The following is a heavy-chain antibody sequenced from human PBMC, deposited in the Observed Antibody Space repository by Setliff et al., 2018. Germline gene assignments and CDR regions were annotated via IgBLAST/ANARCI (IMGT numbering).Heavy chain of an antibody. J-gene: IGHJ4*02. Sequence: PSETLSLTCTVSGDPMSSRRYYWAWIRQPAGKGLEWIGQIYTSWSTNYNPSLKSRVTISLDTSNNQFSLQLTSVTAADAAVYFCARESATIGEFPLYYFDKWGQGIPVTVSS. CDR1: GDPMSSRRYY. V-gene: IGHV4-61*09. CDR3: ARESATIGEFPLYYFDK. D-gene: IGHD3-10*01. CDR2: IYTSWST.